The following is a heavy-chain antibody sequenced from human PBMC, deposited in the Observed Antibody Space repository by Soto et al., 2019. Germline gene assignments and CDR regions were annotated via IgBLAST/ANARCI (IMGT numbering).Heavy chain of an antibody. D-gene: IGHD2-15*01. CDR2: IDGSGRNT. CDR1: GFTFSSYA. J-gene: IGHJ4*02. V-gene: IGHV3-23*01. Sequence: EVQLLEPGGGLVQPGGSLRLSCAASGFTFSSYAMSWVRQAPGKGLEWVSGIDGSGRNTYYADSVKGRFTISRDNSKNTLSVQMDSLRVEDTALYYCAKDGGSVCSGGTCYFQAPDYWGQGTLVTVSS. CDR3: AKDGGSVCSGGTCYFQAPDY.